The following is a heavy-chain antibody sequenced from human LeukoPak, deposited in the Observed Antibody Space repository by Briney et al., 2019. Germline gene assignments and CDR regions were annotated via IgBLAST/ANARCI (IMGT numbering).Heavy chain of an antibody. Sequence: PGTSLRLSCATSGFTFSNYGMHWVRQAPGKGLEWVAVISYDGSNKYYADSVKGRFTISRDNSKNTLYLQMNSLRAEDTAVYYCARVAHDYGDSLDYWGQGTLVTVSS. CDR2: ISYDGSNK. D-gene: IGHD4-17*01. J-gene: IGHJ4*02. CDR1: GFTFSNYG. CDR3: ARVAHDYGDSLDY. V-gene: IGHV3-30*03.